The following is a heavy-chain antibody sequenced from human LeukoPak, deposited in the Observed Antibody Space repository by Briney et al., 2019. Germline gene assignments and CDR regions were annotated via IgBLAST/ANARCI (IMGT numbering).Heavy chain of an antibody. CDR2: ISSSGSTI. CDR3: AREVDYYDRSRTGFDP. D-gene: IGHD3-22*01. V-gene: IGHV3-11*01. CDR1: GFTFSDYY. Sequence: GGSLRLSCAASGFTFSDYYMSWIRQAPGKGLEWVSYISSSGSTIYYADSVKGRFTISRDNAKNSLYLQMNGLRAEDTAVYYCAREVDYYDRSRTGFDPWGQGTLVTVSS. J-gene: IGHJ5*02.